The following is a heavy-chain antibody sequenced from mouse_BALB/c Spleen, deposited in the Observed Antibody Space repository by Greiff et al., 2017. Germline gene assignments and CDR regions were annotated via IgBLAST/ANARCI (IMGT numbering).Heavy chain of an antibody. D-gene: IGHD3-1*01. CDR3: ARGLPLYYFDY. CDR1: GYAFSSYW. CDR2: IYPGDGDT. Sequence: QVQLQQSGAELVRPGSSVKISCKASGYAFSSYWMNWVKQRPGQGLEWIGQIYPGDGDTNYNGKFKGKATLTADKSSSTAYMQLSSLTSEDSAVYFCARGLPLYYFDYWGQGTTLTVSS. J-gene: IGHJ2*01. V-gene: IGHV1-80*01.